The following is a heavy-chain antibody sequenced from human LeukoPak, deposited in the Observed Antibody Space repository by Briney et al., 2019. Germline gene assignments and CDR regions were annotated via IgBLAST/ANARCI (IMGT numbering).Heavy chain of an antibody. Sequence: SETLSLTCTVSGGSISSYYWSWIRQSAGKGLEWIGRIYISGSTNYNPSLKSRVTMSVDTSKNQFSLKLTSVTAADTAVYYCAREVVDATPSRDYYYYMDGWGKGTTVTVSS. CDR1: GGSISSYY. J-gene: IGHJ6*03. CDR3: AREVVDATPSRDYYYYMDG. D-gene: IGHD2-15*01. CDR2: IYISGST. V-gene: IGHV4-4*07.